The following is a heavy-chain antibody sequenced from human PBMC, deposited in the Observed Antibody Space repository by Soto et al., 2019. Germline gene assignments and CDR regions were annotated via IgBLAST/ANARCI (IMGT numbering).Heavy chain of an antibody. CDR2: IIPIFGTA. V-gene: IGHV1-69*12. J-gene: IGHJ5*02. D-gene: IGHD6-6*01. CDR3: ALEYSSSAVDPGAWFDP. CDR1: GGTFSSYA. Sequence: QVQLVQSGAEVKKPGSSVKVSCKASGGTFSSYAISWVRQAPGQGLEWMGGIIPIFGTANYAQKFQGRVTITADESTSTAYMELSSLRSEDTAVYYCALEYSSSAVDPGAWFDPWGQGTLVTVSS.